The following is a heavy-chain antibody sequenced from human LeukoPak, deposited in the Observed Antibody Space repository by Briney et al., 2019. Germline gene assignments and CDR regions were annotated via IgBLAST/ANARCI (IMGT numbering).Heavy chain of an antibody. CDR2: IYYSGST. D-gene: IGHD1-26*01. V-gene: IGHV4-39*07. CDR3: ARGGSFPIYYYGMDV. CDR1: GGSISSSSYY. Sequence: SETLFLTCTVSGGSISSSSYYWGWIRQPPGKGLEWIGSIYYSGSTYYNPSLKSRVTISVDTSKNQFSLKLSSVTAADTAVYYCARGGSFPIYYYGMDVWGQGITVTVSS. J-gene: IGHJ6*02.